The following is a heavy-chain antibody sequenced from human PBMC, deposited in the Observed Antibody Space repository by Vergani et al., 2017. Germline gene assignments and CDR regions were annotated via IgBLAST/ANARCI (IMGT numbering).Heavy chain of an antibody. CDR2: IYYSGST. CDR3: ARSEDSYGYYYYYYMDV. CDR1: GGSISSSSYY. D-gene: IGHD5-18*01. Sequence: QLQLQESGPGLVKPSETLSLTCTVSGGSISSSSYYWGWIRQPPGKGLEWIGGIYYSGSTYYNPSLKSRVTISVDTSKNQFSLKLSSVTAADTAVYYCARSEDSYGYYYYYYMDVWGKGTTVTVSS. V-gene: IGHV4-39*01. J-gene: IGHJ6*03.